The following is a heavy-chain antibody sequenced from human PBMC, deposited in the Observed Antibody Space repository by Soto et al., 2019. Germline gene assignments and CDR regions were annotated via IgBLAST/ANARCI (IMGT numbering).Heavy chain of an antibody. CDR3: ARNREIAARPFDY. V-gene: IGHV3-74*01. Sequence: GGSLRLSCAASGFTFSSYWMHWVRQAPGKGLVWVSRINSDGSSTSYADSVKGRFTISRDNAKNTLYLQMNSLRAEDTAVYYCARNREIAARPFDYWGQGTLVTVSS. CDR1: GFTFSSYW. CDR2: INSDGSST. D-gene: IGHD6-6*01. J-gene: IGHJ4*02.